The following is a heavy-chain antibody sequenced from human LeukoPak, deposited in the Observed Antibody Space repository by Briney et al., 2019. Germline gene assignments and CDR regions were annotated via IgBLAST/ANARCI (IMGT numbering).Heavy chain of an antibody. D-gene: IGHD3-10*01. CDR1: GFTLSSYG. CDR2: ISASGGST. Sequence: GGSLRLSCAASGFTLSSYGMSWVRQAPGKGLEWVSSISASGGSTNYADSVKGRFTISRDNSKNTVYLQMNSLRAEDTAVYYCAKVMKGSERLTMVRGVIIKTAGLYYMDVWGKGTTVTVSS. V-gene: IGHV3-23*01. J-gene: IGHJ6*03. CDR3: AKVMKGSERLTMVRGVIIKTAGLYYMDV.